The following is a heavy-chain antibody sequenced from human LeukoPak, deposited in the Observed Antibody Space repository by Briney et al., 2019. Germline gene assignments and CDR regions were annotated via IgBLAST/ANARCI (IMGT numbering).Heavy chain of an antibody. CDR3: ARVYCSSTSCSTANWFDP. Sequence: SVQVSSTASGRTFTTYAISWVRQAPGQGLEWMGGIIPIVGTTNYAQKFQGRITITADKSTSTAYMELSSVRSEDTAVYYCARVYCSSTSCSTANWFDPWGQGTLVTVSS. CDR2: IIPIVGTT. CDR1: GRTFTTYA. D-gene: IGHD2-2*01. V-gene: IGHV1-69*06. J-gene: IGHJ5*02.